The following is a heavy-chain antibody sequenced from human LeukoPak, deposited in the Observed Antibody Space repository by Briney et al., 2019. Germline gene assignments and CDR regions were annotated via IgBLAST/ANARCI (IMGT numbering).Heavy chain of an antibody. D-gene: IGHD3-22*01. V-gene: IGHV3-23*01. CDR1: GFTFSSYA. J-gene: IGHJ3*02. CDR3: ASGITMIVVVTPDNAFDI. Sequence: GGSLRLSCAASGFTFSSYAMSWVRQAPGKGLEWVSAISGSGGSTYYADSVKGRFTISRDNSKNTLYLQMNILRAEDTAVYYCASGITMIVVVTPDNAFDIWGQGTMVTVSS. CDR2: ISGSGGST.